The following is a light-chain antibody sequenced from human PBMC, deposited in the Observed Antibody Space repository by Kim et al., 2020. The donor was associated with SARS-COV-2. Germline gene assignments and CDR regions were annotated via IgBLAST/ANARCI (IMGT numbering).Light chain of an antibody. CDR1: QSVSSSY. Sequence: LSPGERATLSCRASQSVSSSYLAWYQQKPGQAPRLLIYGASSRATGIPDRFSGSGSGTDFTLTISRLEPEDFAVYYCQQYVSSPYTFGQGTKLEIK. CDR3: QQYVSSPYT. CDR2: GAS. V-gene: IGKV3-20*01. J-gene: IGKJ2*01.